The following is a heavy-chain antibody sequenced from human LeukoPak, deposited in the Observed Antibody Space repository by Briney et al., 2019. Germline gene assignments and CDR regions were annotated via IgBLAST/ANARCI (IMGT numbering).Heavy chain of an antibody. Sequence: ASVKVSCKASGYTFTGYYMHWVRQAPGQGLEWMGIINPSGGSTSYAQKFQGRVTMTRDTSTSTVYMELSSLRSEDTAVYYCARDRYSGYDFGPVGYWGQGTLVTVSS. CDR1: GYTFTGYY. J-gene: IGHJ4*02. CDR2: INPSGGST. CDR3: ARDRYSGYDFGPVGY. V-gene: IGHV1-46*01. D-gene: IGHD5-12*01.